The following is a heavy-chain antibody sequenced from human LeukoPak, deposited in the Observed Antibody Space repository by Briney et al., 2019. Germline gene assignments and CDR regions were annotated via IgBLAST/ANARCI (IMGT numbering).Heavy chain of an antibody. CDR3: ARDPTTVTKGLDI. Sequence: SETLSLTCTVSGGSISGSSYYWGWIRQPPGKGLEWIGSIYYSGSTYYNPSLKSRVTISVDTSKNQFSLKLSSVTAADTAVYYCARDPTTVTKGLDIWGQGTMVTVSS. CDR2: IYYSGST. D-gene: IGHD4-17*01. J-gene: IGHJ3*02. CDR1: GGSISGSSYY. V-gene: IGHV4-39*07.